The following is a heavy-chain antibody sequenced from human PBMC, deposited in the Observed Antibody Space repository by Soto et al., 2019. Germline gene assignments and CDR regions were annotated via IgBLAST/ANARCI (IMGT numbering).Heavy chain of an antibody. CDR3: ARGGYRYYYGSGNNNWFDP. D-gene: IGHD3-10*01. J-gene: IGHJ5*02. CDR1: GGSISSGGYY. CDR2: IYYSGST. V-gene: IGHV4-31*03. Sequence: SETLSLTCTVSGGSISSGGYYWSWVRQHPGKGLEWIGDIYYSGSTYYNPSLKSRVTISIDTSKNQSSLKLSSVTAADTAVYYGARGGYRYYYGSGNNNWFDPWGQGTMVTVSS.